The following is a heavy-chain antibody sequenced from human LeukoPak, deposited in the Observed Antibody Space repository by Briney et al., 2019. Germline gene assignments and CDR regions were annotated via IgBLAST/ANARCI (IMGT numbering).Heavy chain of an antibody. CDR3: ARTVGRVDWSTPEGGYYYNMDV. J-gene: IGHJ6*02. D-gene: IGHD3-9*01. CDR1: GFTFSSYA. Sequence: GGSLRLSCAASGFTFSSYAMHWVRQAPGKGLEWVAVISYDGSNKYYADSVKGRFTISRDNSKNTLYLQMNSLRSEDTAVYYCARTVGRVDWSTPEGGYYYNMDVWGQGTTVTVSS. V-gene: IGHV3-30-3*01. CDR2: ISYDGSNK.